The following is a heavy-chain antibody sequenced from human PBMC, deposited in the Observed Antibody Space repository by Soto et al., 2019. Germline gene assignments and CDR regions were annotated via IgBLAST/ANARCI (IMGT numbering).Heavy chain of an antibody. CDR2: IYWDDDK. V-gene: IGHV2-5*02. CDR1: GFSLTTRGVG. D-gene: IGHD3-16*01. Sequence: QITLKESGPPLVKPTQPLTLTCTFSGFSLTTRGVGVGWIRQPPGKALECLALIYWDDDKRYSPSLQSSLSITKDTSKNQVVLTMTNVDPVHTATYYCAHIPNYYQYDWFDPWGQGTLVSVSS. J-gene: IGHJ5*02. CDR3: AHIPNYYQYDWFDP.